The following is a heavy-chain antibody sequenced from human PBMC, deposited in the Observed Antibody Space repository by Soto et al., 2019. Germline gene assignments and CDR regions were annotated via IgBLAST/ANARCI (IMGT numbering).Heavy chain of an antibody. Sequence: QEQLVESGGGVVQPGRSLRLSCVASGFTFSNYGIHWVRQAPGKGLEWVAIIWYEGENKYYSDNVKGRLTISRANSRSTVSLQMNSLRVDETAVYYCARASSTLYAMDVWGQGTTVTVSS. CDR3: ARASSTLYAMDV. CDR2: IWYEGENK. D-gene: IGHD2-8*01. CDR1: GFTFSNYG. J-gene: IGHJ6*02. V-gene: IGHV3-33*01.